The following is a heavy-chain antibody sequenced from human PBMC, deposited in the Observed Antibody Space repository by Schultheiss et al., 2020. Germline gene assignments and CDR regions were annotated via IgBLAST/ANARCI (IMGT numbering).Heavy chain of an antibody. Sequence: GGSLRLSCAASGFTFSSYGMHWVRQAPGKGLEWVAVISYDGSNKYYADSVKGRFTISRDNSKNTLYLQMNSLRAEDTAVYYCARDDVGIAAAGTGLDYWGQGTLVTVSS. D-gene: IGHD6-13*01. CDR3: ARDDVGIAAAGTGLDY. J-gene: IGHJ4*02. CDR2: ISYDGSNK. CDR1: GFTFSSYG. V-gene: IGHV3-30*03.